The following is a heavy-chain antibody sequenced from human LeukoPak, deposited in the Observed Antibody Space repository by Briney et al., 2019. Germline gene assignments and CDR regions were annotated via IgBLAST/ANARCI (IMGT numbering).Heavy chain of an antibody. V-gene: IGHV3-33*06. CDR2: IWNDGTNR. D-gene: IGHD4-11*01. CDR3: AKDAQRGFDYSNSLEY. Sequence: GRSLGLSCAASGFTFSHYGMHWVRQAPGKGLEWVAVIWNDGTNRYYGDSVKGRFTISRDDSKNTVYLQMNGLRAGDTAVYYCAKDAQRGFDYSNSLEYWGQGTLVTVSS. J-gene: IGHJ4*02. CDR1: GFTFSHYG.